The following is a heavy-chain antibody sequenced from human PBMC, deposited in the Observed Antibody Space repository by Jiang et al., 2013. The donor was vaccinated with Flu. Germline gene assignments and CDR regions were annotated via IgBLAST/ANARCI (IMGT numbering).Heavy chain of an antibody. CDR3: AREPLGHYDSSGYLDY. V-gene: IGHV1-69*04. D-gene: IGHD3-22*01. J-gene: IGHJ4*02. Sequence: GAEVKKPGSSVKVSCKASGGTFSSYAISWVRQAPGQGLEWMGRIIPILGIANYAQKFQGRVTITADKSTSTAYMELSSLRSEDTAVYYCAREPLGHYDSSGYLDYWGQGTLVTVSS. CDR1: GGTFSSYA. CDR2: IIPILGIA.